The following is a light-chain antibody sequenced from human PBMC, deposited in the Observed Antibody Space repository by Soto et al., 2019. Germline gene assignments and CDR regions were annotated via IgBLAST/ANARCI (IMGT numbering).Light chain of an antibody. V-gene: IGKV3-11*01. Sequence: EVILTQSPGTLSLSPGDRATLSCRASQSVCSYLAWYQQKPGQAPRILIYDVSNRATGIPARFIGSGSGTDFTLTISSLEPEDFAVYFCQQRSEWPLCTFGQGTKLEIK. J-gene: IGKJ2*02. CDR3: QQRSEWPLCT. CDR1: QSVCSY. CDR2: DVS.